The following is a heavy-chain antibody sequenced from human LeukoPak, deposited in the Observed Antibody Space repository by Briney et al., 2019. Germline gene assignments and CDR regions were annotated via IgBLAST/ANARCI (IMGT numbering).Heavy chain of an antibody. Sequence: SETLSLTCTVSGGSITDTSYFWGWIRQPPGKGREWIGSIYYRGNTYYSPSLKSRVTLFVDTSKNQFSLKLSSVTAADTAIYYCARRKVAAEIDYWGQGTLVTVSS. V-gene: IGHV4-39*01. J-gene: IGHJ4*02. D-gene: IGHD6-13*01. CDR3: ARRKVAAEIDY. CDR1: GGSITDTSYF. CDR2: IYYRGNT.